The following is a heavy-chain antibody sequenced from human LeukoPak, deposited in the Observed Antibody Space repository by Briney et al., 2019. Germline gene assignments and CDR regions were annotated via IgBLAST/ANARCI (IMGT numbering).Heavy chain of an antibody. V-gene: IGHV3-23*01. CDR3: AKGVSRGSQGADY. CDR1: GFTFSNYA. CDR2: ISGSGGST. Sequence: TGGSLRLSCAASGFTFSNYAMNWVRQAPGKGLEWVSGISGSGGSTYYADSVKGRFTNSRDNSKNTLYLQMNSLRAEDTAVYYCAKGVSRGSQGADYWGQGTLVTVSS. J-gene: IGHJ4*02. D-gene: IGHD1-26*01.